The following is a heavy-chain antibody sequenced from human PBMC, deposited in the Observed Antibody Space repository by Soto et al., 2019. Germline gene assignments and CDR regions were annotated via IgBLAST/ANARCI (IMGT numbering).Heavy chain of an antibody. Sequence: SETLSLTCTVSGGSISSHYWSWIRQPPGRGLEWIGYIYYSGSTNYNPPLKSRVTISVDTSKNQFSLKLTSVTAADTAVYYCVKGGSSKFDPWGQGSLVT. CDR2: IYYSGST. CDR3: VKGGSSKFDP. CDR1: GGSISSHY. J-gene: IGHJ5*02. V-gene: IGHV4-59*11. D-gene: IGHD1-26*01.